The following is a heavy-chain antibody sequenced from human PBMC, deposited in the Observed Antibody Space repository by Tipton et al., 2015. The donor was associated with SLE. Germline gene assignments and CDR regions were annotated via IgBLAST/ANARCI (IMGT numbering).Heavy chain of an antibody. CDR3: ARGGRTVTKNWFDS. D-gene: IGHD4-17*01. J-gene: IGHJ5*01. CDR2: VHHSGTT. CDR1: DGSIGYHY. Sequence: TLSLTCTVSDGSIGYHYWSWLRQSPGKGLEWIGFVHHSGTTVYSPSLKSRATISVDTSKNQFSLKLSSVSAADTALYYCARGGRTVTKNWFDSWGQGTLVTVSS. V-gene: IGHV4-59*11.